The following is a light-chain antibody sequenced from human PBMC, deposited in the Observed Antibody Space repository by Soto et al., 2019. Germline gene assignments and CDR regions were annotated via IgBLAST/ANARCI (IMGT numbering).Light chain of an antibody. CDR2: DAS. CDR3: QQYDRLPFT. CDR1: LDITNY. Sequence: DIQMTQSPPSLSASVGDRVTITCQASLDITNYLNWYQQKPGKAPKLLIYDASNLETGVPSRFSGSGSGTDFTFTISNLQPEDIATYYCQQYDRLPFTFGPGTKVDIK. J-gene: IGKJ3*01. V-gene: IGKV1-33*01.